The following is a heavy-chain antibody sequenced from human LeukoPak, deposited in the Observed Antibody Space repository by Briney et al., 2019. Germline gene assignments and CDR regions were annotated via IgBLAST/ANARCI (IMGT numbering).Heavy chain of an antibody. V-gene: IGHV3-23*01. J-gene: IGHJ4*02. Sequence: PGGSLRLSCAASGFAFSSQAMGWVRQAPGKGLEWVSVISDSGSITYYADSVKGRFTISRDNSKNTLFLQMNSLRAEDTAVYYCAKDARRTSGWYFFDYWGQGTQVTVSS. CDR2: ISDSGSIT. D-gene: IGHD6-19*01. CDR1: GFAFSSQA. CDR3: AKDARRTSGWYFFDY.